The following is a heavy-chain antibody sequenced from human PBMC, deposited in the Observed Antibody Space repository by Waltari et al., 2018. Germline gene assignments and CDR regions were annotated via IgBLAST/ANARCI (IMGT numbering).Heavy chain of an antibody. Sequence: QVQLVQSGAEVKKPGASVKVSCKASGYTFTSYAMHWVRQAPGQRLEWMGWINAGNGNTKYSQKFQGRVTITRDTSASTAYMELSSLRSEDTAVYYCARGRRVVVAAQYYFDYWGQGTLVTVSS. V-gene: IGHV1-3*01. CDR2: INAGNGNT. J-gene: IGHJ4*02. CDR3: ARGRRVVVAAQYYFDY. CDR1: GYTFTSYA. D-gene: IGHD2-15*01.